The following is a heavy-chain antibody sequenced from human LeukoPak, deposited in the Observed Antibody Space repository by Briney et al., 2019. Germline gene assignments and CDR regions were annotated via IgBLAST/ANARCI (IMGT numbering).Heavy chain of an antibody. CDR1: GFTFSSYA. V-gene: IGHV3-64*01. J-gene: IGHJ5*02. D-gene: IGHD3-10*01. CDR3: ARDGTTMVRGVIIPSWFDP. Sequence: GGSLRLSCAASGFTFSSYAMHWVRQAPGKGLEYVSAISRNGGSTYYANSVKGRFTISRDNSKNTLYLQMGSLRAEDMAVYYCARDGTTMVRGVIIPSWFDPWGQGTLVTVSS. CDR2: ISRNGGST.